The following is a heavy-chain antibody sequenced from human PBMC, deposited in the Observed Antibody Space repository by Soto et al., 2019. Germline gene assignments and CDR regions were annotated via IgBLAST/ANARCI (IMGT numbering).Heavy chain of an antibody. CDR3: ARGDGDRYAGNGYLGRH. D-gene: IGHD5-18*01. V-gene: IGHV3-74*01. CDR2: IKSDGSGT. Sequence: EVQLVESGGGLVQPGESLTLSCAASGFTFSSYWMHWVRQAPGKGLVWVSRIKSDGSGTYYADSVKGRLTISRDNAKNTLYLQMDSRRVEDTAVYFCARGDGDRYAGNGYLGRHWGQGTLVTVSS. J-gene: IGHJ4*02. CDR1: GFTFSSYW.